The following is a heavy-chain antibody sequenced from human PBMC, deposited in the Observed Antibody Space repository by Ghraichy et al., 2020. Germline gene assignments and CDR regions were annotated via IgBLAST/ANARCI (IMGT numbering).Heavy chain of an antibody. Sequence: SETLSLTCAVYGGSFSGYYWSWIRQPPGKGLEWIGEINHSGSTNYNPSLKSRVTISVDTSKNQFSLKLSSVTAADTAVYYCARAGLLRRYYYGMDVWGQGTTVTVSS. J-gene: IGHJ6*02. CDR3: ARAGLLRRYYYGMDV. D-gene: IGHD2-15*01. CDR1: GGSFSGYY. CDR2: INHSGST. V-gene: IGHV4-34*01.